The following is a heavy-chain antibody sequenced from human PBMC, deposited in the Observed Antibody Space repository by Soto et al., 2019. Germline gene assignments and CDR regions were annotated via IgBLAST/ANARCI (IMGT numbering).Heavy chain of an antibody. CDR1: GYSFTSYW. D-gene: IGHD3-16*01. J-gene: IGHJ6*02. CDR2: IDPSDSYT. Sequence: PGESLKISCKGSGYSFTSYWISWVRQMPGKGLEWMGRIDPSDSYTNYSPSFQGHVTISADKSISTAYLQWSSLKASDTAMYYCARQGGSAWLGSGVMDVWGQGTTVTVSS. CDR3: ARQGGSAWLGSGVMDV. V-gene: IGHV5-10-1*01.